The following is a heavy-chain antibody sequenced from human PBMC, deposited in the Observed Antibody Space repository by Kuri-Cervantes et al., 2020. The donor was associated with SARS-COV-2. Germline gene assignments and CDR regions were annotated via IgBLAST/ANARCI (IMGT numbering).Heavy chain of an antibody. D-gene: IGHD5-24*01. Sequence: SVKVSCKASGRTFSSYTISWVRQAPGQGLEWMGGIIPIFGTANYAQKFQGRVTITADKSTSTAYMELSSLRSEDTAVYYCATKPHRDGQTPPLDYWGQGTLVTVSS. CDR1: GRTFSSYT. J-gene: IGHJ4*02. V-gene: IGHV1-69*06. CDR3: ATKPHRDGQTPPLDY. CDR2: IIPIFGTA.